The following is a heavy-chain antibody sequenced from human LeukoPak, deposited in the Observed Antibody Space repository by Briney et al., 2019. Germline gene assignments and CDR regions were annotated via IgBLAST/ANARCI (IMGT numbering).Heavy chain of an antibody. CDR1: GDSISRYY. V-gene: IGHV4-59*01. Sequence: SETLSLTCTVSGDSISRYYWSWIRQTPGKGLEWIGYIYYSGSTNYNPSLKSRVTISVDTSNNQFSLKLSSVTAADTAVYYCARVDSFKWFDPWGQGTLVTVSA. CDR2: IYYSGST. CDR3: ARVDSFKWFDP. J-gene: IGHJ5*02. D-gene: IGHD2-2*03.